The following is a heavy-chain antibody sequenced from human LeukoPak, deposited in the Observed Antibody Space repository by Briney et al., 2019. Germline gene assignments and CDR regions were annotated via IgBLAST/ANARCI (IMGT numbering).Heavy chain of an antibody. D-gene: IGHD3-9*01. CDR2: ISYDGSNK. Sequence: GGSLRLSCAASGFTFSSYGMHWVRQAPGKGLEGVAVISYDGSNKYYADSVKGRFTISRDNSKNTLYLQMNSLRAEDTAVYYCAKEHQYYDILTLTPDYWGQGTLVTVSS. CDR3: AKEHQYYDILTLTPDY. J-gene: IGHJ4*02. CDR1: GFTFSSYG. V-gene: IGHV3-30*18.